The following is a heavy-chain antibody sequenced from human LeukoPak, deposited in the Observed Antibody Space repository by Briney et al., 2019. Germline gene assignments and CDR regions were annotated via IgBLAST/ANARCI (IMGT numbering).Heavy chain of an antibody. CDR3: ARATKAVADFDL. V-gene: IGHV3-53*01. CDR1: GFTVSSNY. J-gene: IGHJ2*01. Sequence: GGSLRLSCSASGFTVSSNYMHWVRQAPGKGLEWVSMIYSGGATYYADSVRGRFTISRDNSMNMLHLQMNSLRVEDTAVYYCARATKAVADFDLWGRGALVTASS. CDR2: IYSGGAT. D-gene: IGHD6-19*01.